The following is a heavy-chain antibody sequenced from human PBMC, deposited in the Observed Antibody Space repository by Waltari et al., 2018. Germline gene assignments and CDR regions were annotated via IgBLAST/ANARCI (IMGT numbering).Heavy chain of an antibody. V-gene: IGHV5-51*01. J-gene: IGHJ3*01. CDR1: GYRFSSHW. CDR2: IFPGDSDT. CDR3: ARSSTSAGDALDV. D-gene: IGHD6-13*01. Sequence: EVQLAQSGAEVKKPGESLKIPCKGSGYRFSSHWISWVRQMPGKGLEWMGIIFPGDSDTRSSPSYQGQVTISADKSTDTAYLQWSSLRASDTAVYYCARSSTSAGDALDVWGQGTMVTVSP.